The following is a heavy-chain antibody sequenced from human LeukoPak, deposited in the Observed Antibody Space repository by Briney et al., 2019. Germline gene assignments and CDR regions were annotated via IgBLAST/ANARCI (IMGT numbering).Heavy chain of an antibody. V-gene: IGHV1-2*02. CDR3: ARDSSVCSSTSCYRSFDY. J-gene: IGHJ4*02. D-gene: IGHD2-2*01. CDR1: GYTFTGYY. Sequence: ASVKVSCKASGYTFTGYYMHWVRQAPGQGLEWMGWINPNSGGTNYAQKFQGRVTMTRDTSISTAYMELSRLRSDDTAVYYCARDSSVCSSTSCYRSFDYWGQGTLVTVSS. CDR2: INPNSGGT.